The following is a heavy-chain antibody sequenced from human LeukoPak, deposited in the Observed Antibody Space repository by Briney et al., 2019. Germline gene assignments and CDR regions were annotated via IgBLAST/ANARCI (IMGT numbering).Heavy chain of an antibody. J-gene: IGHJ5*02. D-gene: IGHD5-18*01. CDR3: ATTLDTAMVQLDH. CDR2: LSATDGST. Sequence: PGGSLRLSCAASGFTFSSYAMSWVRQAPGRGLEWVAALSATDGSTYYADSVKGRFTISRDISKNTLYLQMNSLRAEDTAVYYCATTLDTAMVQLDHWGQGTLVTVSS. V-gene: IGHV3-23*01. CDR1: GFTFSSYA.